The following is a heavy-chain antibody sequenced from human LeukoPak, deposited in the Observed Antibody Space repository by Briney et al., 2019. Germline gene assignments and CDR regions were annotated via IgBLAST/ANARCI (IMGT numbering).Heavy chain of an antibody. V-gene: IGHV3-48*02. J-gene: IGHJ4*02. CDR3: ARDRNWGFDY. CDR1: GFTFSSYS. Sequence: GGSLRLSCAASGFTFSSYSMNWVRQAPGKGLEWISYITSSSSDISYADSVKGRFTISRDNAKNSLYLQMNSLRDEDTAVYYCARDRNWGFDYWGQGTLLTVSS. CDR2: ITSSSSDI. D-gene: IGHD7-27*01.